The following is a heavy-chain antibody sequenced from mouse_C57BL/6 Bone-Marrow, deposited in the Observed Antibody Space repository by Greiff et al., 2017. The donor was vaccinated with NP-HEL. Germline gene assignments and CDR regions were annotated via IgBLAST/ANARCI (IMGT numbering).Heavy chain of an antibody. CDR1: GYSITSGYY. CDR3: AIVYGYDGYYFDY. D-gene: IGHD2-2*01. Sequence: EVQLQESGPGLVKPSQSLSLTCSVPGYSITSGYYWNWIRQFPGNKLEWMGYISYDGSNNYNPSLKNRISITRDTSKNQFFLKLNSVTTEDTATYYCAIVYGYDGYYFDYWGQGTTLTVSS. V-gene: IGHV3-6*01. J-gene: IGHJ2*01. CDR2: ISYDGSN.